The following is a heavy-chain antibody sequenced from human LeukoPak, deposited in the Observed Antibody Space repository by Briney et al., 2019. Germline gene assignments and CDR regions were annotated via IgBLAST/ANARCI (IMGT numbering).Heavy chain of an antibody. CDR1: GGSFSGYY. CDR3: ARVVWYYGSGSYYNGNYFDY. V-gene: IGHV4-34*01. CDR2: INHSGST. D-gene: IGHD3-10*01. J-gene: IGHJ4*02. Sequence: PSETLSLTCAVYGGSFSGYYWSWIRQPPGKGLEWIGEINHSGSTNYNPSLKSRVTISVDTSKNQFSLKLSSVTAADTAVYYCARVVWYYGSGSYYNGNYFDYWGQGTLVTVSS.